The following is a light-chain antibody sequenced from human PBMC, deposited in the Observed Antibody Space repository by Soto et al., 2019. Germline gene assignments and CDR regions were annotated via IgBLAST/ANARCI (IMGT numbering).Light chain of an antibody. J-gene: IGLJ1*01. V-gene: IGLV1-40*01. CDR3: QSYDTSLRAWV. Sequence: QSVLTQPPSVSGAPGQRVAISCTGSGSNIGAGSDVHWYQQLPGMAPKLLVYGNNNRPSGVPERFSGSKSATSASLAITGLQAEDEADYYCQSYDTSLRAWVFGTGTKVTVL. CDR1: GSNIGAGSD. CDR2: GNN.